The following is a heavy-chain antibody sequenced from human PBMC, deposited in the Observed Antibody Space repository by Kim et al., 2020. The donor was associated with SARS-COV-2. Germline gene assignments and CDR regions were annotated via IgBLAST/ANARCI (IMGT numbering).Heavy chain of an antibody. CDR2: IYYSGST. Sequence: SETLSLTCTVSGGSISSSSYYWGWIRQPPGKGLEWIGSIYYSGSTYYNPSLKSRVTISVDTSKNQFSLKLSSVTAADTAVYYCVGCEGVRGGQQLVYHYYYGMDVWGQGTTVTVSS. D-gene: IGHD6-13*01. CDR1: GGSISSSSYY. CDR3: VGCEGVRGGQQLVYHYYYGMDV. V-gene: IGHV4-39*01. J-gene: IGHJ6*02.